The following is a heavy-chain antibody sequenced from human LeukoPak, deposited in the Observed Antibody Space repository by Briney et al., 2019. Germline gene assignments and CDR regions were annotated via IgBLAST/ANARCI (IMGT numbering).Heavy chain of an antibody. CDR3: ARDLDTAMGYYGMDV. CDR1: GFTFSSYW. D-gene: IGHD5-18*01. CDR2: INSDGSST. J-gene: IGHJ6*02. V-gene: IGHV3-74*01. Sequence: PGRSLRLSCAASGFTFSSYWMHWVRQAPGKGLVWVSRINSDGSSTSYADSVKGRFTISRDNAKNTLYLQMNSLRAEDTAVYYCARDLDTAMGYYGMDVWGQGTTVTVSS.